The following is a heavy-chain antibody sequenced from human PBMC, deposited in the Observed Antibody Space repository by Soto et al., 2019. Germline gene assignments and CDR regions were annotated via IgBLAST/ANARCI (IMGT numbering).Heavy chain of an antibody. CDR1: GYTFGVFY. J-gene: IGHJ3*02. D-gene: IGHD3-16*01. CDR3: AIIMTHSDSFDI. Sequence: GASVKVSCKASGYTFGVFYIHCMRQSPGQCLEWVGSINSNSGATTYAQKFQDSVAMTRDTSVSTAYMDLNRLTSDDTAIYYCAIIMTHSDSFDIWGQGTMVTVSS. V-gene: IGHV1-2*04. CDR2: INSNSGAT.